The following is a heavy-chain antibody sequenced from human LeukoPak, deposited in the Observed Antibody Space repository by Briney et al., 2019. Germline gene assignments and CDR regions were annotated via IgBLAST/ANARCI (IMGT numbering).Heavy chain of an antibody. CDR3: ARDGDSSSSGAFDI. J-gene: IGHJ3*02. CDR2: INPNSGGT. CDR1: GYTFTGYY. D-gene: IGHD6-6*01. Sequence: GASVKVSCKASGYTFTGYYMHWARQAPGQGLEWMGWINPNSGGTNYAQKFQGRVTMTRDTSISTAYMELSRLRSDDTAVYYCARDGDSSSSGAFDIWGQGTMVTVSS. V-gene: IGHV1-2*02.